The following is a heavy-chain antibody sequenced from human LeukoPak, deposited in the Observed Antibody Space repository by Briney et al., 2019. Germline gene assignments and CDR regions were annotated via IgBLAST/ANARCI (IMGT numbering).Heavy chain of an antibody. V-gene: IGHV1-46*01. J-gene: IGHJ4*02. Sequence: ASVKVSCKASGYTFTSHYMHWVRQAPGQGLEWMGIINPSGGSTSYAQKFQGRVTMTRDTSTSTVYMELSSLRSEDTAVYYCARDFGATVASPDGYFDYWGQGTLVTVSS. CDR2: INPSGGST. CDR1: GYTFTSHY. CDR3: ARDFGATVASPDGYFDY. D-gene: IGHD4-23*01.